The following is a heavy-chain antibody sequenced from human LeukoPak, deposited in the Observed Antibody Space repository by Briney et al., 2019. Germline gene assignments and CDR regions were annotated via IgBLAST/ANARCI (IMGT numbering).Heavy chain of an antibody. CDR3: ARKVAQDFWSGYYTGYYFDY. CDR2: INTNTGNP. J-gene: IGHJ4*02. CDR1: GGTFSSYA. Sequence: GASVKVSCKASGGTFSSYAISWVRQAPGQGLEWMGWINTNTGNPTYAQGFTGRFVFSLDTSVSTAYLQISSLKAEDTAVYYCARKVAQDFWSGYYTGYYFDYWGQGTLVTVSS. V-gene: IGHV7-4-1*02. D-gene: IGHD3-3*01.